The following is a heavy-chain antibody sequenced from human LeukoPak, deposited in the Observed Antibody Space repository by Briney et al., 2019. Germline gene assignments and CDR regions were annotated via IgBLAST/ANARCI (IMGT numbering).Heavy chain of an antibody. CDR3: ARHDSSGYLPGIIDY. Sequence: SETLSLTCAVYGGSFSGYYWSWIRQPPGKGLEWIGEINHSGSTNYNPSLKSRVTISVDTSKNQFSLKLSSVTAADTAVYYCARHDSSGYLPGIIDYWGQGTLVTVSS. J-gene: IGHJ4*02. V-gene: IGHV4-34*01. CDR1: GGSFSGYY. CDR2: INHSGST. D-gene: IGHD3-22*01.